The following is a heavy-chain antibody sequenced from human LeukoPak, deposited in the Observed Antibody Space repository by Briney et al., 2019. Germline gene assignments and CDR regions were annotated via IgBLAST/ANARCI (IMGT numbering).Heavy chain of an antibody. Sequence: SETLSLTCTVSGGSISSSSYYWGWIRQPPGKGLEWIGSIYYSGSTYYNPSLKSRVTISVDTSKNQFSLKLSSVTAADTAVYYCARDVTGTKYNWLDPWGQGTLVTVSS. J-gene: IGHJ5*02. CDR3: ARDVTGTKYNWLDP. V-gene: IGHV4-39*07. CDR1: GGSISSSSYY. D-gene: IGHD1/OR15-1a*01. CDR2: IYYSGST.